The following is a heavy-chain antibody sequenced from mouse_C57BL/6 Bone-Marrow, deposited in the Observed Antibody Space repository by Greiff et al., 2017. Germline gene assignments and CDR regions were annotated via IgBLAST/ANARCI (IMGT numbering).Heavy chain of an antibody. D-gene: IGHD1-1*01. Sequence: QVQLKESGPELVKPGASVKLSCKASGYTFTSYDINWVKQRPGQGLEWIGWIYPRDGSTTYNEKFKGKAPLTVATSSSTASMELHSLTSEDSAVYFCARVEFDGSSGDWYFDVWGTGTTVTVSS. CDR3: ARVEFDGSSGDWYFDV. V-gene: IGHV1-85*01. CDR1: GYTFTSYD. J-gene: IGHJ1*03. CDR2: IYPRDGST.